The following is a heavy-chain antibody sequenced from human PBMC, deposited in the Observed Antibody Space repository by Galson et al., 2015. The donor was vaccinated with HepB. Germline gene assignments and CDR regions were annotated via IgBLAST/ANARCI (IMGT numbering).Heavy chain of an antibody. CDR2: IYHSGST. CDR1: GGSISRSNW. CDR3: AVKDPGPPWSGYFDY. D-gene: IGHD3-3*01. J-gene: IGHJ4*02. Sequence: ETLSLTCAVSGGSISRSNWWSWVRQPPGQGLEWIGEIYHSGSTNYNPSLKSRVIISVDKSRNQFSLKLSSVTAADTAVYYCAVKDPGPPWSGYFDYWGQGSLVTVSS. V-gene: IGHV4-4*02.